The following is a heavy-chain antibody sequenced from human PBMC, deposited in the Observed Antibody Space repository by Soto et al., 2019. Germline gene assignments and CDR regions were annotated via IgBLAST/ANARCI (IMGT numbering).Heavy chain of an antibody. CDR2: IYPGDSDT. CDR3: ARPGLITFGHGPLDAFDI. J-gene: IGHJ3*02. V-gene: IGHV5-51*01. D-gene: IGHD1-20*01. CDR1: GYDFNTNW. Sequence: GESLKISCRGSGYDFNTNWIGWVRQMPGKGLEWMGIIYPGDSDTRYSPSFQGQVTISADKSISTAYLQWSSLKASDTAMYYCARPGLITFGHGPLDAFDIWGQGTMVTVSS.